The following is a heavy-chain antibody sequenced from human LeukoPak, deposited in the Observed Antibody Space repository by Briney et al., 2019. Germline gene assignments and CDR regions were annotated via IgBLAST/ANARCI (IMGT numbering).Heavy chain of an antibody. Sequence: TSETLSLTCTVSGYSISSGYYWGWIRQPPGKGLEWIGSIYHSGSTYYNPSLKSRVTISVDTSKNQFSLKLSSVTAADTAVYYCAREAGRSSGWYNYWGQGTLVTVSS. CDR2: IYHSGST. CDR1: GYSISSGYY. D-gene: IGHD6-19*01. CDR3: AREAGRSSGWYNY. J-gene: IGHJ4*02. V-gene: IGHV4-38-2*02.